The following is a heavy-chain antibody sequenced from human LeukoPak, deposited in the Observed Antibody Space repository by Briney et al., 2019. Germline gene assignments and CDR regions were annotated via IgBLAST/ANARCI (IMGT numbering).Heavy chain of an antibody. V-gene: IGHV4-30-2*01. J-gene: IGHJ4*02. CDR3: AKEAVAARPDF. Sequence: SETLSLTCTVSGGSISSGGYYWSWIRQPPGKGLEWIGYIHHSGSTYYNPSLKSRVTISVDRSKNQFSLKLSSVTAADTAVYYCAKEAVAARPDFWSQGTLVTVSS. D-gene: IGHD6-6*01. CDR2: IHHSGST. CDR1: GGSISSGGYY.